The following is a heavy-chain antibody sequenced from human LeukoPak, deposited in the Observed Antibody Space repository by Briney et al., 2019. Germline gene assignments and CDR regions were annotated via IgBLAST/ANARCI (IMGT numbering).Heavy chain of an antibody. CDR2: IRYDGSNK. D-gene: IGHD6-19*01. CDR1: GFTFSSYG. V-gene: IGHV3-30*02. J-gene: IGHJ4*02. CDR3: AKDLSSGWSSLDY. Sequence: PGGSLRLSCAASGFTFSSYGMHWVRQAPGKGLEWVAFIRYDGSNKYYADSVKGRFTISRDNSKNTLYLQMNSLRAEDTAVYYCAKDLSSGWSSLDYWGQGTLVTVSS.